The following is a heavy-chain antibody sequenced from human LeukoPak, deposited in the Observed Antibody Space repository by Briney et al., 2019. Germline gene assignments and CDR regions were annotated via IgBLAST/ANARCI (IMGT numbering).Heavy chain of an antibody. Sequence: GGSLRLSCAASGFTFRSYGMHWARQAPGKGLEWVALIWYDGGNKYYADSVKGRFTTSRDNSKNTLYLQMNNLRAEDSAVYYCARAYTIADQFDYWGQGSLVTVSS. CDR1: GFTFRSYG. CDR2: IWYDGGNK. D-gene: IGHD4-11*01. V-gene: IGHV3-33*01. CDR3: ARAYTIADQFDY. J-gene: IGHJ4*02.